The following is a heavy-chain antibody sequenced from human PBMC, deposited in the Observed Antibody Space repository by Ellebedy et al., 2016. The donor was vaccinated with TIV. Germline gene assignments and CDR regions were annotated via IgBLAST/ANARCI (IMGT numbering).Heavy chain of an antibody. J-gene: IGHJ4*02. D-gene: IGHD5-18*01. CDR2: IKSKTDGGAA. CDR3: TTVYRYNYDSV. V-gene: IGHV3-15*01. Sequence: PGGSLRLSCAASGFTFSNAWMNWVRQAPGKGLEWVGRIKSKTDGGAADYAAPVKGRFTISRDDSKTTLYLQMNSLKTEDTAVYFCTTVYRYNYDSVWGQGTLVTVSS. CDR1: GFTFSNAW.